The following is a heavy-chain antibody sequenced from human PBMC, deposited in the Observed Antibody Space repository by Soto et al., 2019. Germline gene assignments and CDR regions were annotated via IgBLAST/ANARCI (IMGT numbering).Heavy chain of an antibody. CDR2: ISYDGSNK. D-gene: IGHD3-22*01. J-gene: IGHJ4*02. CDR1: GFTFSSYA. CDR3: ASGDPLPYYYDSSGYSTQFDY. V-gene: IGHV3-30-3*01. Sequence: GGSLRLSCAASGFTFSSYAMHWVRQAPGKGLEWVAVISYDGSNKYYADSVKGRFTISRDNSKNTLYLQMNSLRAEDTAVYYCASGDPLPYYYDSSGYSTQFDYWGQGTLVTVSS.